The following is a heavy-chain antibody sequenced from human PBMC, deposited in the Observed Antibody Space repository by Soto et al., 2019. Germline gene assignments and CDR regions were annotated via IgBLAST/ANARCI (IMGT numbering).Heavy chain of an antibody. CDR2: IYHSGGT. Sequence: PSETLSLTCTVSGDSIGTYYWNWIRQTPGRGLEWIGDIYHSGGTSYNPSLKSRVTISVDTSKNQFSLKLSSVTAADTAVYYCARGGTYYYGSGSYYYHYGMDVWGQGTTVTVSS. D-gene: IGHD3-10*01. J-gene: IGHJ6*02. V-gene: IGHV4-59*12. CDR3: ARGGTYYYGSGSYYYHYGMDV. CDR1: GDSIGTYY.